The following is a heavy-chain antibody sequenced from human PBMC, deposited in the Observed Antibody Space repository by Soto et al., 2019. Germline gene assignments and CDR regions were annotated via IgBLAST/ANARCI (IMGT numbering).Heavy chain of an antibody. Sequence: GGSLRLSCAASGFTFSSYAMSWVRQAPGKGLEWVSAISGSGGSTYYADSVKGRFTISRDNSKNTLYLQMNSLRAEDTAVYYCAKVPADSSGYYYGMDVWGQGTTVTVSS. CDR2: ISGSGGST. D-gene: IGHD3-22*01. V-gene: IGHV3-23*01. J-gene: IGHJ6*02. CDR1: GFTFSSYA. CDR3: AKVPADSSGYYYGMDV.